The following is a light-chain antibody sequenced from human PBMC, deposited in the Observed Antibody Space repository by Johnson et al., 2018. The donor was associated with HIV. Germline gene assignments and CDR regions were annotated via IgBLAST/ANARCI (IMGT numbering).Light chain of an antibody. CDR3: GTWDTSLSAGGV. CDR1: SSTIGNNY. CDR2: KNN. Sequence: QSVLTQPPSVSAAPGQTVTISCSGRSSTIGNNYVSWYQVLPGTAPKLLIYKNNERPSGFPDRFSGSKAGTSATLGITGLQTGDEADYYCGTWDTSLSAGGVFGSGTKVTVL. V-gene: IGLV1-51*02. J-gene: IGLJ1*01.